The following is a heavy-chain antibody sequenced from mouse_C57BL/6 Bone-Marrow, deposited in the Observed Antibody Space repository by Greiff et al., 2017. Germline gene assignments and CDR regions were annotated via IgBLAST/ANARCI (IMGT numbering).Heavy chain of an antibody. V-gene: IGHV5-17*01. CDR2: ISSGSSTI. CDR1: GFTFSDYG. D-gene: IGHD1-1*01. J-gene: IGHJ4*01. CDR3: AGGGSSPYYARDY. Sequence: EVKLQESGGGLVKPGGSLKLSCAASGFTFSDYGMHWVRQAPEKGLEWVAYISSGSSTIYYADTVKGRFTISRDNAKNTLFLQMTSLRSEDTAMYYCAGGGSSPYYARDYWGRGTSVTVSS.